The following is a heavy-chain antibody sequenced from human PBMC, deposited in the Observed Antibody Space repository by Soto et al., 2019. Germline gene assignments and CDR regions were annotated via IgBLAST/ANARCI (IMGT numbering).Heavy chain of an antibody. CDR2: MSHDGNNK. D-gene: IGHD2-2*01. CDR1: GFTFSNYG. CDR3: AKDVYCGSTGCLRNIVPY. V-gene: IGHV3-30*18. J-gene: IGHJ4*01. Sequence: QVQLVESGGGVVQPGRSLRLSCAASGFTFSNYGMHWVRQAPGKGPEWVTIMSHDGNNKFYADSVKGRFTISRDNSKSTLYLQMDSLRAEDTAVYDCAKDVYCGSTGCLRNIVPYWGHGTLVTVSS.